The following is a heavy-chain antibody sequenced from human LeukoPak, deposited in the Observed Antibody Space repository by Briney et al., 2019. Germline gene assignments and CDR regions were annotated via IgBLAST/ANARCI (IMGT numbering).Heavy chain of an antibody. CDR3: ARAHRDGYNRRAYYFDY. CDR2: IYSGGST. CDR1: GFTVSSNY. V-gene: IGHV3-53*01. Sequence: GGSLRLSCAASGFTVSSNYMSWVRQAPGKGLEWVSVIYSGGSTYYADSVKGRFTISRDNSKNTLYLQMNSLRAEDTAVYYCARAHRDGYNRRAYYFDYWGQGTLVTVSS. J-gene: IGHJ4*02. D-gene: IGHD5-24*01.